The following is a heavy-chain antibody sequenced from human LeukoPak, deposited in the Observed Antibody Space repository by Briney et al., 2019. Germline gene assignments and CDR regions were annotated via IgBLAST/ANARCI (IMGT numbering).Heavy chain of an antibody. Sequence: SETLSLTCTVSGGSLSSGDYYWSWIRQPPGKGLEWIGYIYYSGSTYYNPSLKSRVTISVDTSKNQFALKRTPVTAADTAVYYCAREMGYYDSSGPNYFDYWGQGTLVTVSS. CDR1: GGSLSSGDYY. CDR3: AREMGYYDSSGPNYFDY. D-gene: IGHD3-22*01. CDR2: IYYSGST. V-gene: IGHV4-30-4*08. J-gene: IGHJ4*02.